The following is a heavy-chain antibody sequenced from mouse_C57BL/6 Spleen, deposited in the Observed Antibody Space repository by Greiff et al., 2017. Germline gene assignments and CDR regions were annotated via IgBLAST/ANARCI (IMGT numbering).Heavy chain of an antibody. Sequence: EVKLVESGPELVKPGASVKMSCKASGYTFTDYNMHWVKQSHGKSLEWIGYINPNNGGTSYNQKFKGKATLTVNKSSSTAYMELRSLTSEDSAVYYCARPTTVDYYAMDYWGQGTSVTVSS. V-gene: IGHV1-22*01. D-gene: IGHD1-1*01. J-gene: IGHJ4*01. CDR3: ARPTTVDYYAMDY. CDR1: GYTFTDYN. CDR2: INPNNGGT.